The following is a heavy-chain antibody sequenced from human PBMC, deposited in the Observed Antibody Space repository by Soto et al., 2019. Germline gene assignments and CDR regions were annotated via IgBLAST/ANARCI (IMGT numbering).Heavy chain of an antibody. V-gene: IGHV4-59*08. D-gene: IGHD3-10*01. J-gene: IGHJ4*02. CDR1: GGSISSYY. CDR2: IYYSGST. CDR3: ARHNYGSGSTYFDY. Sequence: SETLSRTCTVSGGSISSYYWSWIRQRPGKGLEWIGYIYYSGSTNYNPSLKSRVTISVDTSKNQFSLKLNSMTAADTAVYYCARHNYGSGSTYFDYWGQGTLVTVS.